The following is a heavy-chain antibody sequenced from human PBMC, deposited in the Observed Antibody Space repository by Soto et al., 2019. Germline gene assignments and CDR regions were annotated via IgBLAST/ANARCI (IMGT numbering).Heavy chain of an antibody. J-gene: IGHJ5*02. Sequence: PSETLSLTCTVSGGSISSYYWSWIRQPPGKGLEWIGYIYYSGSTNYNPSLKSRVTISVDTSKNQLSLKLSSVTAADTAVYYCARGVRTGTTFWFDPWGQGTLVTVSS. CDR2: IYYSGST. V-gene: IGHV4-59*01. D-gene: IGHD1-1*01. CDR3: ARGVRTGTTFWFDP. CDR1: GGSISSYY.